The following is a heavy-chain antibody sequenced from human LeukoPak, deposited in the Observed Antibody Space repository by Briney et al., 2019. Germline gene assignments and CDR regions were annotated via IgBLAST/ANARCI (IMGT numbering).Heavy chain of an antibody. CDR2: IYSGGST. D-gene: IGHD3-10*01. CDR3: ARVEYGSGSYYVNY. J-gene: IGHJ4*02. V-gene: IGHV3-66*01. CDR1: GFTVSSNY. Sequence: GGSLRLSCAASGFTVSSNYMSWVRQAPGKGLEWVSVIYSGGSTYYADSVKGRFTISRDNSKNTLFLQMNSLRAEDTAVYYCARVEYGSGSYYVNYWGQGTLVTVSS.